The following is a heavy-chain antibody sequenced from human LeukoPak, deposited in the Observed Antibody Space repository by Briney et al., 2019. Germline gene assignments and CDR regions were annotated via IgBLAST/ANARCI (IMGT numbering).Heavy chain of an antibody. D-gene: IGHD3-22*01. Sequence: GGSLRLSCAASGFTFSSYGMHWVRQAPGKGLEWVAVISYDGSNKYYADSVKGRFTISRDNSKNTLYLQMNSLRAEDTAVYYCARDEYYYDTSGYYLYYFDYWGQGTLVTVSS. V-gene: IGHV3-30*03. CDR2: ISYDGSNK. CDR1: GFTFSSYG. CDR3: ARDEYYYDTSGYYLYYFDY. J-gene: IGHJ4*02.